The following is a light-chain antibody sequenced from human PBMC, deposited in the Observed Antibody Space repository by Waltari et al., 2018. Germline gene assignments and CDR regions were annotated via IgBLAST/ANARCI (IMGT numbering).Light chain of an antibody. CDR3: QHSEA. CDR1: QDVINY. J-gene: IGKJ1*01. Sequence: DMQMTQSPASLSASVGDRVTITCQPSQDVINYINWYQQKPGKAPQLLIYDAATLKTGVPSRFSGRQSGIYFTLTISGLQPEDVGTYYCQHSEAFGQGTTVEI. CDR2: DAA. V-gene: IGKV1-33*01.